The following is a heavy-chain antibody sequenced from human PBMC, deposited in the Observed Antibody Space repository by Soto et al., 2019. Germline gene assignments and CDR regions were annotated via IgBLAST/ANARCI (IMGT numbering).Heavy chain of an antibody. D-gene: IGHD2-2*01. CDR2: INPSGATT. CDR1: GYTFTSYY. CDR3: ARRDCFSSSCYFKY. V-gene: IGHV1-46*01. J-gene: IGHJ4*02. Sequence: GASVKVSCKASGYTFTSYYVHWVRHAPGQGLEWMGIINPSGATTTYAQNFQGRVAMTRDTSTSTVYMELSSLRSEDTAVYYCARRDCFSSSCYFKYWGQGTLVTVSS.